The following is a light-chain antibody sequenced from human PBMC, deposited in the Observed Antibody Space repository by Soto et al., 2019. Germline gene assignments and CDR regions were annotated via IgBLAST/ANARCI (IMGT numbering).Light chain of an antibody. V-gene: IGKV1-5*01. CDR1: QSIRYW. Sequence: DIQMTQSPSTLSASVGDRVTITCRASQSIRYWVAWYQHKPGKAPKLLIYDASTLESGVPTRFSGSGSGTEFTLTISSLHPDDFSTYYCQQYNILSTFGAGTKVEI. CDR3: QQYNILST. CDR2: DAS. J-gene: IGKJ1*01.